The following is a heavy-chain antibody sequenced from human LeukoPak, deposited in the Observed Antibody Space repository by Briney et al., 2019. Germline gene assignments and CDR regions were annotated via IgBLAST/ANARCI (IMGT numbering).Heavy chain of an antibody. CDR3: AKLYTSRWYNDY. CDR1: GFTFSSFA. J-gene: IGHJ4*02. V-gene: IGHV3-23*01. CDR2: LSNIGSST. D-gene: IGHD6-13*01. Sequence: PGGSLRLSCAASGFTFSSFAMSWVRQAPGKGLEWASALSNIGSSTSYADSVKGRFTISRDNSKNTLYLQMNSLRDEDTAVYYCAKLYTSRWYNDYWGQGTLVTVSS.